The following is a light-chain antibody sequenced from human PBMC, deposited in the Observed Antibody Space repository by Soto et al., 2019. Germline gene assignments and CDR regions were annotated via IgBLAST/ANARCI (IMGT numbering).Light chain of an antibody. V-gene: IGKV3-15*01. Sequence: ETVLTQSPATLSASPGERATLSCRASQSVSSNLAWYLQKPGQAPRLLIYGPSTRATGIPARFSGSGSGTEFTLTIDSLQSADFAVYYCQQYNNWPLTFGPGTKVDIK. CDR3: QQYNNWPLT. J-gene: IGKJ3*01. CDR1: QSVSSN. CDR2: GPS.